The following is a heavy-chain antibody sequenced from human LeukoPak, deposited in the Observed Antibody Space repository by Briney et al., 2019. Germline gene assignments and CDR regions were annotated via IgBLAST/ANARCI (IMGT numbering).Heavy chain of an antibody. Sequence: PGGSLRLSCAASGFTVSSNYMSWVRQAPGKGLEWVSVIYSDGSTYYADSVKGRFTISRDNSKNTLYLQMNSLRAEDTAVYYCARGERYFDWLLPWVWGQGTLVTVSS. J-gene: IGHJ4*02. CDR2: IYSDGST. D-gene: IGHD3-9*01. CDR3: ARGERYFDWLLPWV. V-gene: IGHV3-53*05. CDR1: GFTVSSNY.